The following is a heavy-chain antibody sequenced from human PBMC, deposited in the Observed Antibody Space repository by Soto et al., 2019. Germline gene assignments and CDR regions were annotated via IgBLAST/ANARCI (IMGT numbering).Heavy chain of an antibody. Sequence: ASVKVSCKASGGTFSSYAIGWVRQAPGQGLEWMGGIIPIFGTANYAQKFQGRVTITADESTSTAYMELSSLRSEDTAVYYCARGGGAMARRLYYYGMDVWGQGTTVTVSS. CDR1: GGTFSSYA. J-gene: IGHJ6*02. CDR3: ARGGGAMARRLYYYGMDV. V-gene: IGHV1-69*13. D-gene: IGHD5-18*01. CDR2: IIPIFGTA.